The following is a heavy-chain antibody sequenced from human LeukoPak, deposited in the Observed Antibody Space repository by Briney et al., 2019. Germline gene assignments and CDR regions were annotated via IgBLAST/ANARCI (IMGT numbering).Heavy chain of an antibody. V-gene: IGHV3-21*01. CDR2: ISSSSSYI. Sequence: GGSLRLSCAASGFTFSSYSMNWVRQAPGKGLEWVSSISSSSSYIYYADSVKGRFTISRGNAKNSLYLQMNSLRAEDTAVYYCARVFDGVGFDYWGQGTLVTVSS. D-gene: IGHD4-17*01. CDR1: GFTFSSYS. CDR3: ARVFDGVGFDY. J-gene: IGHJ4*02.